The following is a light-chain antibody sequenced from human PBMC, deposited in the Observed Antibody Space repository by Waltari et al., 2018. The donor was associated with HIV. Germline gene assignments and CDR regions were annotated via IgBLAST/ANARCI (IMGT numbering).Light chain of an antibody. CDR3: SSYTRRGTVV. CDR2: EVT. V-gene: IGLV2-14*01. CDR1: SSDIGYYDY. Sequence: QSALTQPASVSGSPGQSIVLPCTGSSSDIGYYDYVSWYQQYPGQAPKALIYEVTSRPSVTSSRFSGSKSATTAFLAISKLQTDDEADYFCSSYTRRGTVVFGGGTRLTVL. J-gene: IGLJ2*01.